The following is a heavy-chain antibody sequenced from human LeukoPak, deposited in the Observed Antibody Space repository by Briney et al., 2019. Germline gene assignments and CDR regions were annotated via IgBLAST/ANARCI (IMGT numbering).Heavy chain of an antibody. CDR1: GGSISSYY. CDR3: ARGKRIFGVVITHQPFGY. J-gene: IGHJ4*02. V-gene: IGHV4-59*12. D-gene: IGHD3-3*01. Sequence: SETLSLTCTVSGGSISSYYWSWIRQPPGKGLEWIGYISYSGSTNYNPSLKSRVTISVDTSKNQFSLKLSSVTAADTAVYYCARGKRIFGVVITHQPFGYWGQGTLVTVSS. CDR2: ISYSGST.